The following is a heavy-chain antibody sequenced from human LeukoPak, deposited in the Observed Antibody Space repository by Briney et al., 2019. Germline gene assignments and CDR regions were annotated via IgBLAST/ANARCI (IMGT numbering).Heavy chain of an antibody. J-gene: IGHJ4*02. D-gene: IGHD3-10*01. CDR3: ARGLSTCDY. CDR2: IRGASSSI. V-gene: IGHV3-48*02. Sequence: PGGSLRLSCAASGFALSVYGMNWVRQAPGKGLEWVSYIRGASSSIYYADSVRGRFTISRDNAKNSLYLQMNSLRDDDPAVYYCARGLSTCDYWGQGTLVTVSS. CDR1: GFALSVYG.